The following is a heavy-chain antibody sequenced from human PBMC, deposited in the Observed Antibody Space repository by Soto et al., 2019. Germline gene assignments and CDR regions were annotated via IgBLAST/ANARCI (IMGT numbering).Heavy chain of an antibody. CDR1: GFTFSSYW. V-gene: IGHV3-7*04. CDR2: IKQDGSEK. Sequence: GGSLRLSCAASGFTFSSYWMSWVRQAPGKGLEWVANIKQDGSEKYYVDSVKGRFTISRDNAKNSLYLQMNSLRAEDTAVYYCSRAYNGSEVWFDYWGQGTLVTVSS. CDR3: SRAYNGSEVWFDY. D-gene: IGHD3-10*01. J-gene: IGHJ4*02.